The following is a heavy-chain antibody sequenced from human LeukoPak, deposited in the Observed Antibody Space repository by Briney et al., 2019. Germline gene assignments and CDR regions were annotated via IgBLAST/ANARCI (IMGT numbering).Heavy chain of an antibody. V-gene: IGHV3-21*01. J-gene: IGHJ4*02. CDR1: GFTFSSYW. D-gene: IGHD3-3*01. Sequence: GGSLRLSCAASGFTFSSYWMHWVRQAPGKGLEWVLSISSSSSYIYYADSVKGRFTISRDNAKNSLYLQMNSLRAEDTAVYYCARGSMWSGYDYWGQGTLVTVSS. CDR3: ARGSMWSGYDY. CDR2: ISSSSSYI.